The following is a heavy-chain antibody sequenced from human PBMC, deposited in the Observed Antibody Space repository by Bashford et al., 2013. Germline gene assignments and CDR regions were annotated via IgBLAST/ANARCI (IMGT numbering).Heavy chain of an antibody. CDR2: ISAYTGNT. D-gene: IGHD1-26*01. V-gene: IGHV1-18*04. Sequence: ASVKVSCKASGYSFSNYGFAWVRQAPGQGLEWMGWISAYTGNTQYAQKFQGRVTMTTDTSTSTAYMELSSLRSDDTAVYFCARDGPVVGVWNAFDVWAKGQWS. CDR1: GYSFSNYG. J-gene: IGHJ3*01. CDR3: ARDGPVVGVWNAFDV.